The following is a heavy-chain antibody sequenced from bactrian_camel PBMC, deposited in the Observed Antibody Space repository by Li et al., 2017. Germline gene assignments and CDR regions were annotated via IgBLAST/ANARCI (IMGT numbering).Heavy chain of an antibody. CDR2: IRRDGGET. V-gene: IGHV3S45*01. D-gene: IGHD7*01. CDR1: GHARGSNC. J-gene: IGHJ4*01. CDR3: ATYHVFSAAEYAC. Sequence: HVQLVESGGGSVQAGGSLRLSCKVSGHARGSNCVGWYRLPPGRAPAEREGIAAIRRDGGETWYAGSVKGRFTISRDNAKNTVYLQMNSLKSEDTALYYCATYHVFSAAEYACWGQGTQVTVS.